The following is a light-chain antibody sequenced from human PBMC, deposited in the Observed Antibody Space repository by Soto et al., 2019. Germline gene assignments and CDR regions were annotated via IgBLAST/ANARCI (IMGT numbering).Light chain of an antibody. CDR1: QGISNW. V-gene: IGKV1-12*01. Sequence: DIQMTQSPSSVSASVGDRVTITCRASQGISNWLAWYQQKPGKAPKLLIYGASSLQSGVPSRFSGSGSGTVFTLTISSLQAEVSATNHRQPANTLPPSRFGPGLKLE. J-gene: IGKJ1*01. CDR3: QPANTLPPSR. CDR2: GAS.